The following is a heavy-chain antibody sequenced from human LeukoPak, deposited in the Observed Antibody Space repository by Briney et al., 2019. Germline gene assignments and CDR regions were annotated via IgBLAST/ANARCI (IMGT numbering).Heavy chain of an antibody. D-gene: IGHD3-10*01. CDR1: GFTFSSYG. J-gene: IGHJ4*02. CDR2: ISYDGCNK. Sequence: GGSLRLSCAASGFTFSSYGMHWVRQAPGKGLEWVAVISYDGCNKYYADSVKGRFTISRDNSKNTLYLQMNSLRAEDTAVYYCAKGYGSGSYYNPFDYWGQGTLVTVSS. CDR3: AKGYGSGSYYNPFDY. V-gene: IGHV3-30*18.